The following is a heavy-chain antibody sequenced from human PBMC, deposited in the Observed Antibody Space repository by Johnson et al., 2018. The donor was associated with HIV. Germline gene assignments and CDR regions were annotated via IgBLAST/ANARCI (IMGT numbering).Heavy chain of an antibody. CDR3: ARERGYSSVLWKLSEDAFDI. D-gene: IGHD6-19*01. CDR1: GFTFSSYA. J-gene: IGHJ3*02. Sequence: QMLLVESGGGVVQPGRSLRLSCAASGFTFSSYAMHWVRQAPGKGLEWVAVISYDGSNKYYADSVKGRFTISRDNSKNTLYLQMNSLRAEDTAVYYCARERGYSSVLWKLSEDAFDIWGQGTRVTVSS. V-gene: IGHV3-30-3*01. CDR2: ISYDGSNK.